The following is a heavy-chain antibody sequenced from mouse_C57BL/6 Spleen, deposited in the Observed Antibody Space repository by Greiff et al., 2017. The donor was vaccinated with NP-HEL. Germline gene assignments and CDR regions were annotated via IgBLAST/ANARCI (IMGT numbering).Heavy chain of an antibody. CDR1: GFNIKDYY. D-gene: IGHD2-2*01. CDR2: IDPEAGET. CDR3: ARDYGYPTAWFAY. V-gene: IGHV14-2*01. J-gene: IGHJ3*01. Sequence: EVQLQQSGAELVKPGASVKLSCTASGFNIKDYYMHWVKQRTEQGLEWIGRIDPEAGETKYAPKFQGKATITADTSSNTAYLQLSSLTSGYTAVYYCARDYGYPTAWFAYWGQGTLVTVSA.